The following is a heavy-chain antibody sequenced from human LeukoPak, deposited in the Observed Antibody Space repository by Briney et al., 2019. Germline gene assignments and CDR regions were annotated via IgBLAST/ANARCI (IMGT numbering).Heavy chain of an antibody. Sequence: GGSLRLSCAASGFTFSSYGMHWVRQAPGKGLEWVAVMSNDGSTEYYVDSVKGRFTISRDNSKNTLYLQMNSLRGEDTAVYYCARDSHPARWLQSFFFDFWGQGALVTVSS. J-gene: IGHJ4*02. D-gene: IGHD5-24*01. CDR2: MSNDGSTE. CDR1: GFTFSSYG. CDR3: ARDSHPARWLQSFFFDF. V-gene: IGHV3-30*03.